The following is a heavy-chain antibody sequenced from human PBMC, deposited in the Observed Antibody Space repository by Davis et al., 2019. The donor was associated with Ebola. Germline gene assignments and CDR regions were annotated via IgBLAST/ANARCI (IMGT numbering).Heavy chain of an antibody. CDR3: ARGDSFDY. J-gene: IGHJ4*02. CDR1: GFTFSSYA. CDR2: ISGSGGST. V-gene: IGHV3-23*01. Sequence: GESLKISCAASGFTFSSYAMHWVRQAPGKGLEWVSAISGSGGSTYYADSVKGRFTISRDNSKNTLYLQMNSLRAEDTAVYYCARGDSFDYWGQGTLVTVSS.